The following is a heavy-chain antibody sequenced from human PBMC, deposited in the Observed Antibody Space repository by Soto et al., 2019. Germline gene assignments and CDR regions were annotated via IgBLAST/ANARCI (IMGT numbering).Heavy chain of an antibody. CDR1: GYTFTRNA. J-gene: IGHJ4*02. Sequence: ASVKVSCKASGYTFTRNAIHWVRQAPGQRLEWIGKIDAGNGNTKYSQKFQGRVTITGDTSKNQFSLKLSSVTAVDTAVYYCARREAVAGRVCDYWGQGTLVTVSS. V-gene: IGHV1-3*01. CDR2: IDAGNGNT. D-gene: IGHD6-19*01. CDR3: ARREAVAGRVCDY.